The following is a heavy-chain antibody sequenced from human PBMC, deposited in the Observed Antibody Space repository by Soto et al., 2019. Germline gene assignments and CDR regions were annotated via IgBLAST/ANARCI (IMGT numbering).Heavy chain of an antibody. CDR2: ISGSGGST. J-gene: IGHJ6*02. CDR3: AKVICSSTSCYEAYYGMDV. V-gene: IGHV3-23*01. CDR1: GFTFSSYA. Sequence: TAGSLRLSCAASGFTFSSYAMSWVRQAPGKGLEWVSAISGSGGSTYYADSVKGRFTISRDNSKNTLYLQMNSLRAEDTAVYYCAKVICSSTSCYEAYYGMDVWGQGTTVSVSS. D-gene: IGHD2-2*01.